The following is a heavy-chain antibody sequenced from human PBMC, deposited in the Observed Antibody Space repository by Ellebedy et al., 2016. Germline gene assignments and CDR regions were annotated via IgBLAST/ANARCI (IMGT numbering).Heavy chain of an antibody. CDR2: IIPILGIA. J-gene: IGHJ4*02. D-gene: IGHD4-17*01. CDR3: ARSTVTTFDY. CDR1: GGTFSSYA. V-gene: IGHV1-69*04. Sequence: SVKVSCXASGGTFSSYAISWVRQAPGQGLEWMGRIIPILGIANYAQKFQGRVTITADKSTSTAYMELSSLRSEDTAVYYCARSTVTTFDYWGQGTLVTVSS.